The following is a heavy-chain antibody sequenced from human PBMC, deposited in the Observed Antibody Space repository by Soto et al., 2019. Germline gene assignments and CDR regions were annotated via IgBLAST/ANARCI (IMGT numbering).Heavy chain of an antibody. D-gene: IGHD4-17*01. Sequence: QVQLQESGPGLVKPSQTLSLTCTVSGGSISSGGYYWSWIRQHPGKGLEWIGYIYYSGTTYYNPSLESRIPLSLHTSKDHLPLPLGSVTAADTAVYYCAMAWKGYGVFDYWGQGTLVTVPS. J-gene: IGHJ4*02. CDR2: IYYSGTT. CDR3: AMAWKGYGVFDY. V-gene: IGHV4-31*03. CDR1: GGSISSGGYY.